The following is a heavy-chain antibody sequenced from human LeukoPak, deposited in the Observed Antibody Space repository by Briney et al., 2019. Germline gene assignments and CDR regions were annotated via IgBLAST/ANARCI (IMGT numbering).Heavy chain of an antibody. D-gene: IGHD3-22*01. V-gene: IGHV3-74*01. J-gene: IGHJ6*02. Sequence: GGSLRLSCAASGFTFSTYWMHWVRQVPGKGLVWVSRINNDGSRTTYADSVKGRFTISRDNAKNTVYLQMNSLRAEDTAVYYCARDKNYYYHSNGMDVWGQGTTVTVPS. CDR3: ARDKNYYYHSNGMDV. CDR1: GFTFSTYW. CDR2: INNDGSRT.